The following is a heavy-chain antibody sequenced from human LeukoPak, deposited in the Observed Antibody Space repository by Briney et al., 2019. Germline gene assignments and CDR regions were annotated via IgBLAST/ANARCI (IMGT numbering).Heavy chain of an antibody. D-gene: IGHD5-12*01. CDR1: GYTFTSYY. Sequence: ASVKVSCKASGYTFTSYYMHWVRQAPGQGLEWMGIINPSGGGTSYAQKFQGRVTITADKSTSTAYMELSSLRSEDTAVYYCARDEGGYEISDWFDPWGQGTLVTVSS. J-gene: IGHJ5*02. CDR3: ARDEGGYEISDWFDP. CDR2: INPSGGGT. V-gene: IGHV1-46*01.